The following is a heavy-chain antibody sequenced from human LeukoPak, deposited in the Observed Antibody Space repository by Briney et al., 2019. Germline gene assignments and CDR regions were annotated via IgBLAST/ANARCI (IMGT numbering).Heavy chain of an antibody. CDR1: GFSFNSDW. CDR2: IKHDESEK. CDR3: ARDGFGTGSN. J-gene: IGHJ4*02. Sequence: GGSLRLSCAASGFSFNSDWMDWVRQAPGKGLEWVANIKHDESEKNYLDSVKGRFTISRDNAQNSLYLQMNTLRADDTAVYYCARDGFGTGSNWGQGTLVTVSS. D-gene: IGHD3-16*01. V-gene: IGHV3-7*03.